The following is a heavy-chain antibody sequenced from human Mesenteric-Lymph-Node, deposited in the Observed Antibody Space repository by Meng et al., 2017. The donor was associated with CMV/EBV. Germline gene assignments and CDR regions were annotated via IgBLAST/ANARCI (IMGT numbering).Heavy chain of an antibody. CDR3: TRDFGSFYRAYNWFDP. D-gene: IGHD3-16*02. V-gene: IGHV3-74*01. CDR2: INTDGSST. Sequence: GFTFINYWMHWVRQAPGKGLVWVSRINTDGSSTNYADFVKGRFTISRDNAKKTLYLQMNSLRAEDTAVYYCTRDFGSFYRAYNWFDPWGRGTLVTVSS. J-gene: IGHJ5*02. CDR1: GFTFINYW.